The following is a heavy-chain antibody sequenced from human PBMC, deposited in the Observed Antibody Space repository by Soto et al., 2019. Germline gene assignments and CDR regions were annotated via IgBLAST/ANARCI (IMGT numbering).Heavy chain of an antibody. V-gene: IGHV1-3*01. J-gene: IGHJ4*02. CDR2: INAGNGNT. Sequence: QVQLVQSGAEVKKPGASVKVSCKASGYTFTSYAMHWVRQAPGQRLEWMGWINAGNGNTKYSQKFQGRVTITRDTSARTAYMELSSLRSEDTAVYYCARGVGSGLSDYWGQGPLVTVSS. CDR1: GYTFTSYA. D-gene: IGHD1-26*01. CDR3: ARGVGSGLSDY.